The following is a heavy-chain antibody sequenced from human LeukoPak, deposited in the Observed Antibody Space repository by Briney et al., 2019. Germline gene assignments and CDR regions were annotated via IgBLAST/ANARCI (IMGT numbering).Heavy chain of an antibody. V-gene: IGHV4-34*01. CDR1: GGSFSGYY. CDR3: ERRRYYGSGSYPALDY. Sequence: SETLSLTCAVYGGSFSGYYWSWIRQPPGKGLEWIGEINHSGSTNYNPSLKSRVTISVDTSKNQFSLKLSSVTAADTAVYYCERRRYYGSGSYPALDYWGQGTLVTVSS. J-gene: IGHJ4*02. CDR2: INHSGST. D-gene: IGHD3-10*01.